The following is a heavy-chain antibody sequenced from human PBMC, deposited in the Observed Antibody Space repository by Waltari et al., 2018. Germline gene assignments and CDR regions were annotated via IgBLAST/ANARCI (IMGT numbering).Heavy chain of an antibody. Sequence: QVQLQESGPGLVKPSQTLYLTCTVSGGSISSGGYYWSWIRQHPGKGQEWIGYIDDRWSTYYNPSLKSRVTISVDTSKNQFSLKLSSVTAADTAVYYCARVPSWYSSSAQDYWGQGTLVTVSS. CDR2: IDDRWST. CDR1: GGSISSGGYY. CDR3: ARVPSWYSSSAQDY. D-gene: IGHD2-2*02. J-gene: IGHJ4*02. V-gene: IGHV4-31*03.